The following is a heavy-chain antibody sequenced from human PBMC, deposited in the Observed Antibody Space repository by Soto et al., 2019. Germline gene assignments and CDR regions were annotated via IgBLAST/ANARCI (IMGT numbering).Heavy chain of an antibody. CDR2: INPNSGGT. V-gene: IGHV1-2*04. D-gene: IGHD3-3*02. CDR1: RYTFTFYY. CDR3: AVELPIEALAFDS. Sequence: ASVXVAFKASRYTFTFYYRHFRRQAPGQGLEWMGWINPNSGGTNYAQKFQGWVTMTRDTYISTAYMELSRLRPDDNAAYYCAVELPIEALAFDSWGKGNLVTV. J-gene: IGHJ4*02.